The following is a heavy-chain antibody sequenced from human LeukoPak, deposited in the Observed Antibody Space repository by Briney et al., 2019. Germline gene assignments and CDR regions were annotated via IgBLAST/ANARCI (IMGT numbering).Heavy chain of an antibody. V-gene: IGHV3-21*01. CDR3: ARDPLRYLRVGHYDY. D-gene: IGHD3-9*01. J-gene: IGHJ4*02. CDR2: VDYDSSHI. Sequence: GGSLRLSCAASGFTFSTAAMNWVRHGPAKGLELVWFVDYDSSHIYYAASVRGRFTISRDNARNSVYLQMNSLRVEDTAVYYCARDPLRYLRVGHYDYWGQGTLVAVSS. CDR1: GFTFSTAA.